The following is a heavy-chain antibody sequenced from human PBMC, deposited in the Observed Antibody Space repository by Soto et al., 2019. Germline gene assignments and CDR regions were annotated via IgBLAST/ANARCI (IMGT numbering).Heavy chain of an antibody. V-gene: IGHV2-5*01. J-gene: IGHJ4*02. CDR3: AHRRRAYGDYALFDY. D-gene: IGHD4-17*01. CDR1: GFSLSTSGVG. Sequence: QITLKESGPTLVKPTQTLTLTCTFSGFSLSTSGVGVGWIRQPPGKALEWLALIYWNDDKRYSLSLKSRLTITKDTSKNQVVLTMTNMDPVDTATYYCAHRRRAYGDYALFDYWGQGTLVTVSS. CDR2: IYWNDDK.